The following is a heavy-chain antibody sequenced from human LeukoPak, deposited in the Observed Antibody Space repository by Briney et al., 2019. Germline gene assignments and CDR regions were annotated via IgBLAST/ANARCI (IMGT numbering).Heavy chain of an antibody. CDR3: GKVWWPGRIDY. CDR2: ISGTGVIT. Sequence: GGSLRLSCAASGFTFSHYAMSLVRQAPGKGLEGVSGISGTGVITDYPNSVKGRFHISRDHSKTALYQQMTRRRAEDTAVYYCGKVWWPGRIDYWGQGTLVTVSS. CDR1: GFTFSHYA. D-gene: IGHD1-26*01. J-gene: IGHJ4*02. V-gene: IGHV3-23*01.